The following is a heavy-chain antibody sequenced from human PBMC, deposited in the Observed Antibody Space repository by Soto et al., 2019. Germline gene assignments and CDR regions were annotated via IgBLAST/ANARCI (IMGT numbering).Heavy chain of an antibody. J-gene: IGHJ6*02. CDR1: GGSISSGGYY. CDR3: ARDMLAAAGYYYYGMDV. D-gene: IGHD6-13*01. V-gene: IGHV4-31*03. CDR2: IYYSGST. Sequence: PSDTLSLTCTVSGGSISSGGYYWSWIRQHPGKGLEWIGYIYYSGSTYYNPSLKSRVTISVDTSKNQFSLKLSSVTAADTAVYYCARDMLAAAGYYYYGMDVWGQGXTVTVSS.